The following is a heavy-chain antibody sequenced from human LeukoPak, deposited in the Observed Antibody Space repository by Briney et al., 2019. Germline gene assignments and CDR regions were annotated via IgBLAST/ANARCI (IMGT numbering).Heavy chain of an antibody. CDR3: ATDFGGSNFDY. Sequence: ASVKVSCKASGGTFSSYAISWVRQAPGKGLEWMGGFDPEDGETIYAQKFQGRVTMTEDTSTDTAYMELSSLRSEDTAVYYCATDFGGSNFDYWGQGTLVTVSS. CDR1: GGTFSSYA. J-gene: IGHJ4*02. V-gene: IGHV1-24*01. CDR2: FDPEDGET. D-gene: IGHD2-15*01.